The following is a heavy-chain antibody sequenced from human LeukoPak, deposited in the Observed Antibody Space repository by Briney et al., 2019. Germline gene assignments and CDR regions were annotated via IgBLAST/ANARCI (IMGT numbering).Heavy chain of an antibody. CDR1: GFTVSSNY. Sequence: GGSLRLSCAASGFTVSSNYMSWVRQAPGKGLEWVSVTYSGGSTFYADSVKGRFTISRDNSKKTLYLQMNSLRAEDTAVYYCASCSGGSCYYFDYWGQGALVTVSS. V-gene: IGHV3-53*01. CDR2: TYSGGST. CDR3: ASCSGGSCYYFDY. D-gene: IGHD2-15*01. J-gene: IGHJ4*02.